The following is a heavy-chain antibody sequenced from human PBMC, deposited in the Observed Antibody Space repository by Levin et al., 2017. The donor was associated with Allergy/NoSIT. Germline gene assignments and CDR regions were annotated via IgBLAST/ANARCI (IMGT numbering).Heavy chain of an antibody. J-gene: IGHJ4*02. V-gene: IGHV3-23*01. Sequence: SGGSLRLSCVASGFNFNTSAMTWVRQAPGKGLEWVSAITLNGISPYYTGSVKGRFTISRDNSKSTLYLQMNSLRAEDTAIYYCARGCPFANHWYYPFDSWGQGVLVTVSS. CDR3: ARGCPFANHWYYPFDS. CDR1: GFNFNTSA. D-gene: IGHD3-10*01. CDR2: ITLNGISP.